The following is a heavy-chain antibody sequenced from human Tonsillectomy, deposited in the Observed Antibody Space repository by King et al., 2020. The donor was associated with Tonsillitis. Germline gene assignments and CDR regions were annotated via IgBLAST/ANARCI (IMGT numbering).Heavy chain of an antibody. V-gene: IGHV4-38-2*02. D-gene: IGHD4-17*01. Sequence: VQLQESGPGLVKPSETLSLTCTVSGYSISSGYYWGWIRQPPGKGLEWIGSIYHSGSTYYNPSLKSRVTISVDTSKNQFSLKLSSVTAADTAVYYCARGDDDYVYWGQGTLVTVSS. CDR2: IYHSGST. CDR1: GYSISSGYY. J-gene: IGHJ4*02. CDR3: ARGDDDYVY.